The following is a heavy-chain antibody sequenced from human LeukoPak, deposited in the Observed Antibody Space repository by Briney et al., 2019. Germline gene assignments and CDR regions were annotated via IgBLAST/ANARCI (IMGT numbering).Heavy chain of an antibody. J-gene: IGHJ6*03. CDR2: ISAYNGNT. Sequence: ASVKVSCKASGYTFTSYGISWVRQAPGQGLEGMGWISAYNGNTNYAQKLQGRVTMTTDTSTSTAYMELRSLRSDDTAVYYCARAKLATYYMDVWGKGTTVTISS. CDR1: GYTFTSYG. D-gene: IGHD1-1*01. CDR3: ARAKLATYYMDV. V-gene: IGHV1-18*01.